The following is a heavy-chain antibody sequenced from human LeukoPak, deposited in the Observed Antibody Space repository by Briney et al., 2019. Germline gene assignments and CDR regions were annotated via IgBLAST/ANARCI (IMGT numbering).Heavy chain of an antibody. CDR3: ARDERFLEWSDYRESWFDP. CDR1: GYTFTSYG. J-gene: IGHJ5*02. D-gene: IGHD3-3*01. V-gene: IGHV1-18*01. Sequence: GASVKVSCKASGYTFTSYGISWVRQAPGQGLEWMGWISAYNGNTNYAQKLQGRVTMTTDTSTSTAYMELRSLRSDDTAVYYCARDERFLEWSDYRESWFDPWGQGTLVTVSS. CDR2: ISAYNGNT.